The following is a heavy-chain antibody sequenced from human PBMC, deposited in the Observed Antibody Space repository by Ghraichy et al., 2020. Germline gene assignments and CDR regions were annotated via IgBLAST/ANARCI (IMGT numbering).Heavy chain of an antibody. D-gene: IGHD6-19*01. CDR1: GGSISSYY. V-gene: IGHV4-59*01. Sequence: SETLSLTCTVSGGSISSYYWSWIRQPPGKGLEWIGYIYYSGSTNYNPSLKSRVTISVDTSKNQFSLKLSSVTAADTVVYYCARGLRLDPFDYWGQGTLVTVSS. J-gene: IGHJ4*02. CDR3: ARGLRLDPFDY. CDR2: IYYSGST.